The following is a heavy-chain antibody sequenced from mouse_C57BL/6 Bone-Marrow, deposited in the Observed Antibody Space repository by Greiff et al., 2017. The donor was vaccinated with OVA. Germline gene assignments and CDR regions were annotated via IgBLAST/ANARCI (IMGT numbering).Heavy chain of an antibody. CDR1: GFSLTSYG. J-gene: IGHJ3*01. CDR2: IWGVGST. CDR3: ASVYYDYDGSWFAY. V-gene: IGHV2-6*01. Sequence: VQLQQSGPGLVAPSQSLSITCTVSGFSLTSYGVDWVRQSPGKGLEWLGVIWGVGSTNYNSALKSRLSISKDNSKSQVFLKMNSLQTDDTAMYYCASVYYDYDGSWFAYWGQGTLVTVSA. D-gene: IGHD2-4*01.